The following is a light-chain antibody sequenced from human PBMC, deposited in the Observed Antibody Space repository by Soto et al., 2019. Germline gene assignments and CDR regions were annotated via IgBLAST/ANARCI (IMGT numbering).Light chain of an antibody. J-gene: IGKJ4*01. CDR1: QGIGSW. CDR3: QQTNSFPLT. V-gene: IGKV1-12*01. CDR2: AAS. Sequence: DIQMTQSPSSVSASVGDRVTITCRASQGIGSWLVWYQQKPGKAPKFLIYAASNLQSGVPSRFSGSGSGTDFTPTISSRQPEDFATYYCQQTNSFPLTFGGGTKVEIK.